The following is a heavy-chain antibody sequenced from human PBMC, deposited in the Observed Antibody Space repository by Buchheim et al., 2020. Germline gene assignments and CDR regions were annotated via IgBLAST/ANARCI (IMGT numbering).Heavy chain of an antibody. CDR1: GVSISSSSHY. CDR2: VYYSGAS. V-gene: IGHV4-39*01. D-gene: IGHD1-1*01. CDR3: ARWSQSVNWYFDS. Sequence: QLQLQESGPALVKPSETLSLTCTVSGVSISSSSHYWGWVRQPPGKGLEWIGNVYYSGASAYNPSLTSRVSISIDTAKDQFSLTLSSVTATDTAVYFCARWSQSVNWYFDSWGQGTL. J-gene: IGHJ4*02.